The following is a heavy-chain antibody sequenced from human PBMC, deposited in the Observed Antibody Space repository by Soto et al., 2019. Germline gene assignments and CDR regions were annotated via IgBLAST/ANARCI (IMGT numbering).Heavy chain of an antibody. V-gene: IGHV3-73*01. J-gene: IGHJ2*01. D-gene: IGHD7-27*01. CDR3: TSQLGNWYFDL. CDR2: IRSKANSYAT. Sequence: EVQLVESGGGLVQPGGSLKLSCAASGFTFSGSAMHWVRQASGKGLEWVGRIRSKANSYATAYAASVKGRFTISRDDSKNTAYLQMNSLKIEDTAVYYCTSQLGNWYFDLWGRGTLVTVSS. CDR1: GFTFSGSA.